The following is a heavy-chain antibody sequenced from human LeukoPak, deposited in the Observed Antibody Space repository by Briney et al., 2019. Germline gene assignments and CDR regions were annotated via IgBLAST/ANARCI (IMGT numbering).Heavy chain of an antibody. CDR1: GGSISSYY. V-gene: IGHV4-4*07. D-gene: IGHD2/OR15-2a*01. CDR2: IYSSGST. J-gene: IGHJ6*03. CDR3: ARDDSRVIVADDRGFYYMDV. Sequence: SETLSLTCTVSGGSISSYYWSWIRQPAGKGLEWIGRIYSSGSTNYNPSLKSRVTMSVDTSKNQLSLKLSSVTAADTAVYYCARDDSRVIVADDRGFYYMDVWGKGTTVTVSS.